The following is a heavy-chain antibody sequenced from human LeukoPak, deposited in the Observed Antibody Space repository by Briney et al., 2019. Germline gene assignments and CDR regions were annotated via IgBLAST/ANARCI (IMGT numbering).Heavy chain of an antibody. V-gene: IGHV1-8*01. Sequence: ASVKVSCKASGYTFTSYDINWVRQATGQGLEWMGWMNPNSGNTGYAQKFQGRVTMTRNTSISTAYMELSSLRSEDTAVYYCARPSEDIVVVPAADLQHREVWFDPWGQGTLVTVSS. CDR2: MNPNSGNT. CDR3: ARPSEDIVVVPAADLQHREVWFDP. D-gene: IGHD2-2*01. CDR1: GYTFTSYD. J-gene: IGHJ5*02.